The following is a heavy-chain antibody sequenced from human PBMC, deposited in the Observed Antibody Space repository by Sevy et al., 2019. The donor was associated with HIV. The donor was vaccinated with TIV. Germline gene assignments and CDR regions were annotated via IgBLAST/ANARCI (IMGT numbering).Heavy chain of an antibody. CDR3: SRDLWFGELSSHGFDY. Sequence: SQTLSLTCVISGDSVSSNSAAWNWIRQSPSRGLEWLGRTYYRSQWYYDYAVSVKSRITINPDTSKNQFSLQLNSVTPEDTAMYYCSRDLWFGELSSHGFDYWGQGILVTVSS. CDR2: TYYRSQWYY. D-gene: IGHD3-10*01. CDR1: GDSVSSNSAA. J-gene: IGHJ4*02. V-gene: IGHV6-1*01.